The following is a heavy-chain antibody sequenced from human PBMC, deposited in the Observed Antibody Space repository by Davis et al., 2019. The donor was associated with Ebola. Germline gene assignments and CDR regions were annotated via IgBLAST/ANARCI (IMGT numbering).Heavy chain of an antibody. Sequence: GGSLRLSCAASAFTFSSYEMNWVRQAPGKGLEWVSYISSSGSSIYYADSVKGRFTISRDNAKNSVYLQMNSLRADDTALYYCAKGGARYFYHYYGMDVWGQGTTVTVSS. J-gene: IGHJ6*02. CDR1: AFTFSSYE. CDR2: ISSSGSSI. V-gene: IGHV3-48*03. CDR3: AKGGARYFYHYYGMDV. D-gene: IGHD2/OR15-2a*01.